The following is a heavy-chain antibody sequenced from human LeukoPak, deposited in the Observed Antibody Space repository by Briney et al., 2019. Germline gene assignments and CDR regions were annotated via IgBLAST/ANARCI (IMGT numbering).Heavy chain of an antibody. V-gene: IGHV3-23*01. CDR1: GFTFSSYA. J-gene: IGHJ4*02. CDR2: ISGSGGST. CDR3: ANLAVYSSSSY. Sequence: GGSLRLSCAASGFTFSSYAMSWVRQAPGKGLEWVSAISGSGGSTYYADSVKGRFTISRDNSKNTLYLQMNSLRAEDAAVYYFANLAVYSSSSYWGQGTLVTVSS. D-gene: IGHD6-6*01.